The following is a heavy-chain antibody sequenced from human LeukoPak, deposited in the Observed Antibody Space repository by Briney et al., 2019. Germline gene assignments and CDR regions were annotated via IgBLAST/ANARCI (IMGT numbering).Heavy chain of an antibody. D-gene: IGHD6-13*01. Sequence: SGPTLVNPTETLTLTCTVSGFSLSNARLGVSWIRQSPGKALEWLAHIFSNDEKSYSTSLKSRLTISKDTSKSQVVLTMTNMDPVDTATYYCTRIPAVYASSWSPNYFDYWGQGTLVTVSS. J-gene: IGHJ4*02. CDR1: GFSLSNARLG. CDR3: TRIPAVYASSWSPNYFDY. CDR2: IFSNDEK. V-gene: IGHV2-26*01.